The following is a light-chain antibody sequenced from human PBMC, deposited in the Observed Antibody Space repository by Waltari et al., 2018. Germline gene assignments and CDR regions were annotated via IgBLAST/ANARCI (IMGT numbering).Light chain of an antibody. CDR3: QQYYSSPRT. V-gene: IGKV4-1*01. J-gene: IGKJ1*01. CDR2: WAS. Sequence: DIVMTQSPDSLAVSLGERATINCKSSQSVLYSSNNKNYLAWYQQKPGQPPKLLISWASTRESVVPDRFSGSGSGTDFTLTISSLQAEDVAVYYCQQYYSSPRTFGQGTKVEIK. CDR1: QSVLYSSNNKNY.